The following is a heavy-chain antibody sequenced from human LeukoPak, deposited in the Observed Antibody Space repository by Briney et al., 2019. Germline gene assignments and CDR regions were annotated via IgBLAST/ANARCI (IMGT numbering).Heavy chain of an antibody. V-gene: IGHV1-24*01. CDR3: ATEGDYSLDY. Sequence: ASVKVSCKVSGYTLSKMLIHWIRQPPGKGLEWMAGIDHENGAEVSAQKVEGRVTMTKDTSTDTAYMELSGLRPDDTAIYYCATEGDYSLDYWGQGTLVTVSS. CDR1: GYTLSKML. CDR2: IDHENGAE. J-gene: IGHJ4*02. D-gene: IGHD1-1*01.